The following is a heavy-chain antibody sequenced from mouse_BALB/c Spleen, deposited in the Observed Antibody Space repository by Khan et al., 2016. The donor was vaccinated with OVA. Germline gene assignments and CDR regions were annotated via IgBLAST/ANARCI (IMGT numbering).Heavy chain of an antibody. D-gene: IGHD2-1*01. Sequence: QVQLKQSGPGLVAPSQSLSITCTVSGFSLSRYSVHWVRQPPGKGLEWLGMIWSGGSTDYNSALESRLSISKDNSKSQVFLKMNSLQTDDTAMYXWARKKDGNYVSLDYWGQGTSVTVSS. V-gene: IGHV2-6-4*01. CDR3: ARKKDGNYVSLDY. CDR1: GFSLSRYS. J-gene: IGHJ4*01. CDR2: IWSGGST.